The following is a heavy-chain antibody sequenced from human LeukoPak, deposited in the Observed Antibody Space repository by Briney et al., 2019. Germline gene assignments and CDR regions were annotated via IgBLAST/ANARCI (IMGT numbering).Heavy chain of an antibody. Sequence: GESLQISCKGSGYSFTSYWISCVRQMPGKGLEWMGRITPSNSYTNYSPSFQGYVTISADESISTAYRQWSSLKASATAMYYCAREGQSSSNWGMDVWGKGTTVTVSS. V-gene: IGHV5-10-1*01. D-gene: IGHD6-13*01. CDR1: GYSFTSYW. J-gene: IGHJ6*04. CDR3: AREGQSSSNWGMDV. CDR2: ITPSNSYT.